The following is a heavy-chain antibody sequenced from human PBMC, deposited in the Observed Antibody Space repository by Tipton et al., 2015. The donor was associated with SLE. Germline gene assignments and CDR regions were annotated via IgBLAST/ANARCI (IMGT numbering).Heavy chain of an antibody. Sequence: TLSLTCTVSGASVSNYYWSWIRQPAGKGLEWIGRIYSSGSTNYKTSLKNRVTISMDTSKNQFSLKLRSVTAADTAVYYCAGAWQGYCSGGTCYVLDYWGQGTLVTVSS. CDR2: IYSSGST. V-gene: IGHV4-4*07. D-gene: IGHD2-15*01. CDR1: GASVSNYY. CDR3: AGAWQGYCSGGTCYVLDY. J-gene: IGHJ4*02.